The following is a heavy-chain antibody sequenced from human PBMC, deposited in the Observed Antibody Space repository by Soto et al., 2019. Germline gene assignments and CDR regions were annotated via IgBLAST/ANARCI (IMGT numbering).Heavy chain of an antibody. CDR2: IFYAGST. J-gene: IGHJ3*02. CDR1: GGSIKSNSHY. Sequence: SETLSLTCTVSGGSIKSNSHYWGWIRQPPGKGLEWIGSIFYAGSTNYNPSLESRVTISVDTSKNQFSLKVNSVTAADTAVYYCARRLTYSSSWGAGFDIWGKGTMVTVSS. V-gene: IGHV4-39*01. CDR3: ARRLTYSSSWGAGFDI. D-gene: IGHD6-6*01.